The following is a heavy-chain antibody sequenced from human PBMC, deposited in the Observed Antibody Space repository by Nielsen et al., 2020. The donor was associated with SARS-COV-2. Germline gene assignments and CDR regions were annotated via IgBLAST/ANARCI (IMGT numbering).Heavy chain of an antibody. CDR2: IYYSGST. J-gene: IGHJ4*02. D-gene: IGHD6-19*01. CDR3: ARVSNSGWIFDY. Sequence: LRLSCTSSGGSISSGGYYWSWIRQHPGKGLEWIGYIYYSGSTYYNPSLKSRVTILADMSKNQFSLKLSSVTAADTAVYYCARVSNSGWIFDYWGQGIRITASS. CDR1: GGSISSGGYY. V-gene: IGHV4-31*03.